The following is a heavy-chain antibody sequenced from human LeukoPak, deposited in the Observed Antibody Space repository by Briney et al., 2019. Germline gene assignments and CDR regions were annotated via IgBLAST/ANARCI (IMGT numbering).Heavy chain of an antibody. CDR1: ADSVSSNSAA. CDR2: TYYRSKWYN. V-gene: IGHV6-1*01. D-gene: IGHD6-19*01. CDR3: ARAPRPSSGWYSGDYFDY. Sequence: SQTLSLTCAISADSVSSNSAAWNWIRQSPSRGLEWLGRTYYRSKWYNDYAVSVKSRITINPDTSKNQFSLQLNSVTPEDTAVYYCARAPRPSSGWYSGDYFDYWGQGTLVTVSS. J-gene: IGHJ4*02.